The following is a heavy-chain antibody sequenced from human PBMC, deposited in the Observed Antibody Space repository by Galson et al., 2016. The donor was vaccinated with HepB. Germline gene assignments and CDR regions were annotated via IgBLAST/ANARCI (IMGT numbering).Heavy chain of an antibody. D-gene: IGHD4-17*01. CDR1: GFSFSNYA. CDR2: IIESGRGGAT. Sequence: SLRLSCAASGFSFSNYAMTWVRQAPGKGLEWVAVIIESGRGGATFYADSVKGRFTISRDNSKSTLYLQMNSLRAEDTAVYFCTKDATGDSGAEDWGQGTLVTVSS. V-gene: IGHV3-23*01. J-gene: IGHJ4*02. CDR3: TKDATGDSGAED.